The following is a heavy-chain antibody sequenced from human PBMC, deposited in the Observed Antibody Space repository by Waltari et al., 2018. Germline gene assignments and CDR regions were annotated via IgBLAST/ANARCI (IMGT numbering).Heavy chain of an antibody. CDR3: ARNPYYYASGNNWFDP. V-gene: IGHV3-74*01. D-gene: IGHD3-10*01. J-gene: IGHJ5*02. CDR2: INSDGSST. CDR1: GVYFSTFW. Sequence: EVQLVESGGGLVQPGGSLRLSCPAYGVYFSTFWMYWVRQGLGEGLGWVSRINSDGSSTTYADSVKGRFTISRDNAKNTLYLQMNSLRAEDTAVYYCARNPYYYASGNNWFDPWGQGTLVTVSS.